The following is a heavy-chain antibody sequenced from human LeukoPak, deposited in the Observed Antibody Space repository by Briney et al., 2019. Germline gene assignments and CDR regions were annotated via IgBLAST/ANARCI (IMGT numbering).Heavy chain of an antibody. Sequence: GGSLRLSCTASGFTFGDYVMSWFRQAPGKGLEWVGFIRSKVYGGTTEYAASVKGRFTISRDDSKSIAYLQMNSLKTEDTAVYYCTTGLLTYYDFWSGFDYWGQGTLVTVSS. V-gene: IGHV3-49*03. J-gene: IGHJ4*02. CDR2: IRSKVYGGTT. D-gene: IGHD3-3*01. CDR1: GFTFGDYV. CDR3: TTGLLTYYDFWSGFDY.